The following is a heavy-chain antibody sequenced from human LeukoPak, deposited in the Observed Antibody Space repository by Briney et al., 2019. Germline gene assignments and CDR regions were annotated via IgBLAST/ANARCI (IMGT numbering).Heavy chain of an antibody. J-gene: IGHJ4*02. V-gene: IGHV4-59*01. CDR3: AGGFAYGDTGSFDY. CDR1: GGSISSYN. CDR2: IYYSGST. Sequence: SETLSLTCTVSGGSISSYNWSWIRQPPGKGLEWIGYIYYSGSTTYNPSLKSRVTISVDTSKNQFSLKLNSVTAADTAMYYCAGGFAYGDTGSFDYWGQGTLVTVSS. D-gene: IGHD4-17*01.